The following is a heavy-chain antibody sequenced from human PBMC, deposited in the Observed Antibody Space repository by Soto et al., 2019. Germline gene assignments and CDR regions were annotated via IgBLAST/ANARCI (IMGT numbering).Heavy chain of an antibody. CDR1: GDYVSSAGHY. CDR2: VYYTGSA. J-gene: IGHJ4*02. CDR3: ARDRRYFGSGSYYPYYFDY. Sequence: PSETLSLTCTVSGDYVSSAGHYWIWIRHPPGKGLEWIGDVYYTGSAKYNPSLKSRVTISLDTSKNQFSLTLNSVTAADTAVYYCARDRRYFGSGSYYPYYFDYWGQGTLVTVSS. D-gene: IGHD3-10*01. V-gene: IGHV4-61*08.